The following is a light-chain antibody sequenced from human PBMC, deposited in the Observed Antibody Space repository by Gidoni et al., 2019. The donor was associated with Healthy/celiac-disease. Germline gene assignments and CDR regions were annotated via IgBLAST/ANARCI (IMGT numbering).Light chain of an antibody. CDR1: QSVSSY. Sequence: EIVLTQSQATLSLSPGERATLSCRASQSVSSYLAWYQQKPGQAPRLLSYDASNRATGIPARFSGSGSWTDFTLTISSLEPEDFAVYYCQQRSNWPPYTFGQGTKLEIK. CDR2: DAS. J-gene: IGKJ2*01. V-gene: IGKV3-11*01. CDR3: QQRSNWPPYT.